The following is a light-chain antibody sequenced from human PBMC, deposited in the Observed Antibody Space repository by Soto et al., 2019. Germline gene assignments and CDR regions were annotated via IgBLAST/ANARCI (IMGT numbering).Light chain of an antibody. CDR3: QQRFSDPPLS. J-gene: IGKJ4*01. Sequence: DIQLTQSPSSLSASVGDRVTITCRASQSVTTYLNWYQQKPGKAPKLLISAASSLRDGVPSRFSGSGSGTVFTLTINSLHPEDVATYYCQQRFSDPPLSFGGGTRVEVK. CDR2: AAS. V-gene: IGKV1-39*01. CDR1: QSVTTY.